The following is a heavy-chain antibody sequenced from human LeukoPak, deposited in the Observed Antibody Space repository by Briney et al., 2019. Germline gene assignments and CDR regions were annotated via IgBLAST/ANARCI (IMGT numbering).Heavy chain of an antibody. CDR2: ISWNGGST. J-gene: IGHJ4*02. D-gene: IGHD4-17*01. CDR1: GFTFDDFG. V-gene: IGHV3-20*01. CDR3: VTGEVLQDY. Sequence: GGSLRLSCAASGFTFDDFGMSWVRQAPGKGLEWVSGISWNGGSTSYADSVKGRFTISRDSAKKSLYLQMNSLRAEDTALYHCVTGEVLQDYWGQGTLVIVSS.